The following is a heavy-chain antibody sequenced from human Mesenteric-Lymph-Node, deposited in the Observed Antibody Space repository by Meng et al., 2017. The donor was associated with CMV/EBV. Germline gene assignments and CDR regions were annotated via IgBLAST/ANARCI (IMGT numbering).Heavy chain of an antibody. Sequence: GESLKISCAASGFTFSSYWMSWVRQAPGKGLEWVANIKQDGSEKYYVDSVKGRFTISRDNAKNSLYLQMNSLRAEDTAVYYCAREHTSSAGLVLGYWGQGTLVTVSS. CDR3: AREHTSSAGLVLGY. J-gene: IGHJ4*02. CDR1: GFTFSSYW. CDR2: IKQDGSEK. V-gene: IGHV3-7*01. D-gene: IGHD2-2*01.